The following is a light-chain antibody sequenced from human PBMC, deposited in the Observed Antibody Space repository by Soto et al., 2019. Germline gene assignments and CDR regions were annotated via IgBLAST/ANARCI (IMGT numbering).Light chain of an antibody. J-gene: IGKJ2*01. V-gene: IGKV3-15*01. Sequence: EIVMTQSPATLSVSLGERVTLSCRASQSVSSYLAWYQQKPGQAPRLLISDASTRATDIPDRCSGSGSGTDFTLTISSLQSTDLAVYYCLQYSTWPPLYTFGQGTKLAIK. CDR1: QSVSSY. CDR2: DAS. CDR3: LQYSTWPPLYT.